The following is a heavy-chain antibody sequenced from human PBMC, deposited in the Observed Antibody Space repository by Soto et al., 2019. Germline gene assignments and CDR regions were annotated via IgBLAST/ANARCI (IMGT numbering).Heavy chain of an antibody. D-gene: IGHD6-13*01. Sequence: EVQLVESGGGLVKPGGSLRLSCEASGFTFIYAWMSWVRQAPGKGLEWVGHIKSNTDGGTTDYAAPVNGRFTISRDDSKTTLYLQMSSLKTEDTAVYYCTPDPILAAAVGSDPWGQGTLVTVSS. V-gene: IGHV3-15*01. CDR3: TPDPILAAAVGSDP. J-gene: IGHJ5*02. CDR2: IKSNTDGGTT. CDR1: GFTFIYAW.